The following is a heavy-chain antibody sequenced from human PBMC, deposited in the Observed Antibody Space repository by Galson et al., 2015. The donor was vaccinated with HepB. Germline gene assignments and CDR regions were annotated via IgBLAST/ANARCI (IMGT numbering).Heavy chain of an antibody. CDR3: ARDKDPSRNWVDGLIYYGLAV. J-gene: IGHJ6*02. D-gene: IGHD7-27*01. CDR2: ISYDGGNK. V-gene: IGHV3-30*04. CDR1: GFTFSSYA. Sequence: LRLSCAASGFTFSSYALHWVRQAPGKGREWVAVISYDGGNKNYADPVKGRLTISRDEPGNRLHRKRTSLRAEDTAIYYCARDKDPSRNWVDGLIYYGLAVWGQGTTVTVSS.